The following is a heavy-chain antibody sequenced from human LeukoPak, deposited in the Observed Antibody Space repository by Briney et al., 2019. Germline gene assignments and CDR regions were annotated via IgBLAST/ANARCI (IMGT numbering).Heavy chain of an antibody. CDR3: AKDSGLLWFGEFMDV. D-gene: IGHD3-10*01. CDR1: GFTFSSYG. CDR2: ISYDGSNK. J-gene: IGHJ6*02. Sequence: PGRSLRLSCAASGFTFSSYGMHWVRQAPGKGLEWVAVISYDGSNKYYADSVKRRFTISRDNSKNTLYLQMNSLRAEDTAVYYCAKDSGLLWFGEFMDVWGQGTTVTVSS. V-gene: IGHV3-30*18.